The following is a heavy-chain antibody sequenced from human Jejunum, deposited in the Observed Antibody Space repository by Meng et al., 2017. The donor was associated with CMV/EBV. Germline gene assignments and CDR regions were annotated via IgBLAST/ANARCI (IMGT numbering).Heavy chain of an antibody. V-gene: IGHV1-18*01. CDR1: TDG. J-gene: IGHJ4*02. Sequence: TDGIRWVRQAPGQGLEWMGWISVYHGYTNYAQEFQGRVTMTTDTSTSTAYMELRSLRSDDTAVYFCARSSSSGRVSPDPEDYYDYWGQGTLVTVSS. CDR3: ARSSSSGRVSPDPEDYYDY. CDR2: ISVYHGYT. D-gene: IGHD6-19*01.